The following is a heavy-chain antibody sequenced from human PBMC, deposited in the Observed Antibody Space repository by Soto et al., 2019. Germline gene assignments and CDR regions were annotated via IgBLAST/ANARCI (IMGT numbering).Heavy chain of an antibody. Sequence: GAPVKVSCKASGYTFTSYGISWVRQAPGQGLEWMGWISAYNGNTNYAQKLQGRVTMTTDTSTSTAYMELRSLRSDDTAVYYCARVSFTMVRGVIRPHSFDYWGQGTLVTVSS. J-gene: IGHJ4*02. CDR3: ARVSFTMVRGVIRPHSFDY. CDR2: ISAYNGNT. V-gene: IGHV1-18*01. D-gene: IGHD3-10*01. CDR1: GYTFTSYG.